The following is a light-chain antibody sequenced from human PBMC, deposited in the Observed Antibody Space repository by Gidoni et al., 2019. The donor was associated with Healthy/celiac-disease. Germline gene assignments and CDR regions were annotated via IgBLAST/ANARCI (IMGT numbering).Light chain of an antibody. CDR3: QQYYSTPLT. CDR1: QSVLYSSNNKNY. J-gene: IGKJ4*01. V-gene: IGKV4-1*01. CDR2: WAS. Sequence: DIVMTQSPDSLAVYLGEMATINCKSSQSVLYSSNNKNYLAWYPEKPGQPPKLLIYWASTRESGVPDRLSGSGSGTDFTLTISSLQAEDVAVYYCQQYYSTPLTFGGGTKVEIK.